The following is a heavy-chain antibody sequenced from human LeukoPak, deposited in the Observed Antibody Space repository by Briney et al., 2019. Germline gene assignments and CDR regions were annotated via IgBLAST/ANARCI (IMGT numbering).Heavy chain of an antibody. CDR1: GSTFTDYY. CDR3: ARALGDYEDY. V-gene: IGHV1-2*02. CDR2: INPNSGGT. J-gene: IGHJ4*02. D-gene: IGHD4-17*01. Sequence: ASVKVSCKASGSTFTDYYMHWVRQAPGQGLEWMGWINPNSGGTNYAQKVQGRVTMTRDTSISTAYMELSSLRSDDTAVYYCARALGDYEDYWGQGTLVTVSS.